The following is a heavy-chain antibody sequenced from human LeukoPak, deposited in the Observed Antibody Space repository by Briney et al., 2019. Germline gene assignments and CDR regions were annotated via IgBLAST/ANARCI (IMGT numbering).Heavy chain of an antibody. D-gene: IGHD5-12*01. CDR2: IYTSGST. CDR3: ARAQLPATPRDSGYREYYYMDV. V-gene: IGHV4-61*02. J-gene: IGHJ6*03. Sequence: SETLSLTCTVSGGSISSGSYYWSWIRQPAGKGLEWIGRIYTSGSTNYNPSLKSRVTISVDTSKNQFSLKLSSVTAADTAVYYCARAQLPATPRDSGYREYYYMDVWGKGTTVTVSS. CDR1: GGSISSGSYY.